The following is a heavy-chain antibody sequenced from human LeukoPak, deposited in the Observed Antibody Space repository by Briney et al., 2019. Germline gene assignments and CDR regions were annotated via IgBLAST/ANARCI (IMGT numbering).Heavy chain of an antibody. CDR2: ISAYNGNT. J-gene: IGHJ5*02. D-gene: IGHD2-2*01. CDR1: GYTFTSYG. Sequence: ASVKVSCKASGYTFTSYGISWVRQAPGQGLEWMGWISAYNGNTNYAQKLQGRVTMTTDTSTSTAYMELRSLRSDDTAVYYCAREGLVVPAATLSGNWFDPWGQGALVTVSS. V-gene: IGHV1-18*01. CDR3: AREGLVVPAATLSGNWFDP.